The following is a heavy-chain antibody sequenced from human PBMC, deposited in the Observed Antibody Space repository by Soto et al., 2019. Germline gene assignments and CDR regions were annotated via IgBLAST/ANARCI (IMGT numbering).Heavy chain of an antibody. J-gene: IGHJ6*03. Sequence: GGSLRLSCAASGFTFSSYGMHWVRQAPGKGLEWVAVISYDGSNKYYADSVKGRFTISRDNSKNTLYLQMNSLRAEDTAVYYCAKGVPYWNYPPFTMDVWGKGTTVTVSS. CDR2: ISYDGSNK. D-gene: IGHD1-7*01. V-gene: IGHV3-30*18. CDR3: AKGVPYWNYPPFTMDV. CDR1: GFTFSSYG.